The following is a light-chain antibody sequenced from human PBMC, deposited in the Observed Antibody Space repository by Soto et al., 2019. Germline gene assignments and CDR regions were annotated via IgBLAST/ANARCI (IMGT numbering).Light chain of an antibody. CDR1: QSVSSSY. CDR2: DTS. Sequence: EIVLTQSPATLSLSPGERATLSCRASQSVSSSYAAWYQHKPGLAPRLLIHDTSSRAIGIPDRLSGSKSGTNFTLTIRRMEPEDVGMYYCQQYGSSPITFGQGTRLEI. CDR3: QQYGSSPIT. J-gene: IGKJ5*01. V-gene: IGKV3D-20*01.